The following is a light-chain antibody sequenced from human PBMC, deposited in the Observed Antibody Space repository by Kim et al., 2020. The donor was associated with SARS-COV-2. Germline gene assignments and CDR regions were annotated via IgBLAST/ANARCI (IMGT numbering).Light chain of an antibody. Sequence: GQRVTISCSGSSSNIGSNFVYWYQHLPGAAPKLLIYSNNQRPSGVPDRCSGSESGTSASLAISGLRSEDEADYYCAAWDDSLSGVVFGGGTQLTVL. V-gene: IGLV1-47*02. J-gene: IGLJ2*01. CDR2: SNN. CDR3: AAWDDSLSGVV. CDR1: SSNIGSNF.